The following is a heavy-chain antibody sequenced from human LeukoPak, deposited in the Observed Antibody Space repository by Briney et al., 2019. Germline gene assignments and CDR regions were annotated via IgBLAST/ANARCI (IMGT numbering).Heavy chain of an antibody. V-gene: IGHV1-69*13. Sequence: ASVKVSCKASGYTFTGYYMHWVRQAPGQGLEWMGGIIPIFGTANYAQKFQGRVTITADESTSTAYMELSSLRSEDTAVYYCARSGIAVAGSGGDYFDYWGQGTLVTVSS. CDR1: GYTFTGYY. CDR3: ARSGIAVAGSGGDYFDY. CDR2: IIPIFGTA. J-gene: IGHJ4*02. D-gene: IGHD6-19*01.